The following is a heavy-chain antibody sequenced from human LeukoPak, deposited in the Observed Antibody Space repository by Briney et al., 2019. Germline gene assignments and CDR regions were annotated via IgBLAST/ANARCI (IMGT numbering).Heavy chain of an antibody. V-gene: IGHV4-61*02. Sequence: SETLSPTCTVSGDSISSGDYYWSWIRQPAGKGLEWIGRISSSGSTNYNPSLKSRVTISVDTSKNQFSLKLSSVTAADTAVYYCARQAFSFGEWSANYYYYMDVWGKGTTVTISS. CDR3: ARQAFSFGEWSANYYYYMDV. CDR1: GDSISSGDYY. J-gene: IGHJ6*03. CDR2: ISSSGST. D-gene: IGHD3-10*01.